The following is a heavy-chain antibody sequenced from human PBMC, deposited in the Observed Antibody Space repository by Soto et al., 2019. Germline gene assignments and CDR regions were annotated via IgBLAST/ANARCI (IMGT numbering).Heavy chain of an antibody. CDR3: ARKSILRYNSGSGSYYKPGPKAY. V-gene: IGHV3-7*01. CDR2: IKQDGSEK. D-gene: IGHD3-10*01. J-gene: IGHJ4*02. CDR1: GFTVGSYW. Sequence: WGSLRLACAASGFTVGSYWMYWVRQAPGKGLEWVANIKQDGSEKYYVDSVKGRFTISRDNAKNSLYLQMNSLRAEDTAVYYSARKSILRYNSGSGSYYKPGPKAYRGKGTLVPVSP.